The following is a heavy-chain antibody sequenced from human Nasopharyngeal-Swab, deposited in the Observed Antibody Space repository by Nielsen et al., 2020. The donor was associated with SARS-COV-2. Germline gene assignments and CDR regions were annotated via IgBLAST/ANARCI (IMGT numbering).Heavy chain of an antibody. V-gene: IGHV5-51*01. CDR1: GYSFTSYW. J-gene: IGHJ3*02. CDR3: ARQLMITFGGVIVTGAFDI. Sequence: KVSCKGSGYSFTSYWIGWVRQMPGKGLEWMGIIYPGDPDTRYSPSFQGQVTISADKSISTAYLQWSSLKASDTAMYYCARQLMITFGGVIVTGAFDIWGQGTMVTVSS. CDR2: IYPGDPDT. D-gene: IGHD3-16*02.